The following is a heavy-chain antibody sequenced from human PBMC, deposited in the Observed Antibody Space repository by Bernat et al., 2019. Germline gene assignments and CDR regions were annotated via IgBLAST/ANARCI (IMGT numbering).Heavy chain of an antibody. CDR3: ARGTHYDFWSGSLNWYFDL. V-gene: IGHV1-8*01. CDR1: EYTFTSYD. D-gene: IGHD3-3*01. J-gene: IGHJ2*01. Sequence: QVQLVQSGAEVKKPGASVKVSCKASEYTFTSYDINWVRQATGQGLEWMGWMNPNSGNTAYAQKFQGRATMTRNTSVSTAYMELSSLRSEDTAVYYCARGTHYDFWSGSLNWYFDLWGRGTLVTVSS. CDR2: MNPNSGNT.